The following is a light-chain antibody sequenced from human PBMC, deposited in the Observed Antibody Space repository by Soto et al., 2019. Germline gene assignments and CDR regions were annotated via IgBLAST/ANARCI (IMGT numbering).Light chain of an antibody. V-gene: IGLV1-40*01. CDR3: QSYDSSLSAL. J-gene: IGLJ3*02. CDR2: GNS. CDR1: SSNIGAGYD. Sequence: QSVLTQPPSVSGAPGQRVTISCTGSSSNIGAGYDVHWYQQLPGTAPKLLIYGNSNRPSGVPDRFSGSKSGTSASLAITGLQAEDEADYYWQSYDSSLSALFGGGTKVTVL.